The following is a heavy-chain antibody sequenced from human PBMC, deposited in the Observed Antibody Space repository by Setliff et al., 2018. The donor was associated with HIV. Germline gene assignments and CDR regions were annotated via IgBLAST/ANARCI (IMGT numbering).Heavy chain of an antibody. CDR1: GGTFSSYA. CDR3: ARAYYDSVWGSHRYRFYYFDY. D-gene: IGHD3-16*02. CDR2: IIPIFGTT. J-gene: IGHJ4*02. V-gene: IGHV1-69*06. Sequence: ASVKVSCKASGGTFSSYAISWVRRAPGQGPEWMGAIIPIFGTTKYAQKFQGRVTMTRDTSTSSVYMELRSPRSEDTAVYYCARAYYDSVWGSHRYRFYYFDYWGQGSLVTVSS.